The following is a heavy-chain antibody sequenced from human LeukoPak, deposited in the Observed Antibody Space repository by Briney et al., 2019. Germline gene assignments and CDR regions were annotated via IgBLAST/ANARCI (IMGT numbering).Heavy chain of an antibody. CDR3: ARGAGQLPSPYYYYYYMDV. D-gene: IGHD2-2*01. J-gene: IGHJ6*03. CDR1: GYTFTSYD. Sequence: GASVKVSCEASGYTFTSYDINWVRQATGQGLEWMGWMNPNSGNTGYAQKFQGRVTMTRNTSISTAYMELSSLRSEDTAVYYCARGAGQLPSPYYYYYYMDVWGKGTTVTVSS. V-gene: IGHV1-8*01. CDR2: MNPNSGNT.